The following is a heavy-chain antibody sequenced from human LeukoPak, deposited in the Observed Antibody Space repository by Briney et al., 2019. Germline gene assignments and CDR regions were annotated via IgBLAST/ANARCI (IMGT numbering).Heavy chain of an antibody. D-gene: IGHD3-22*01. CDR3: ARANYYDSTGCYHDY. V-gene: IGHV4-61*09. J-gene: IGHJ4*02. CDR2: VSASGRT. Sequence: SETLSLTCTVSGGSITGDPHYWTWIRQSAGEGLEWLGHVSASGRTTYNPSLKSRVAISVDTSKKKFFLRLDSATAADTAVYYCARANYYDSTGCYHDYWGQGTLVTVSS. CDR1: GGSITGDPHY.